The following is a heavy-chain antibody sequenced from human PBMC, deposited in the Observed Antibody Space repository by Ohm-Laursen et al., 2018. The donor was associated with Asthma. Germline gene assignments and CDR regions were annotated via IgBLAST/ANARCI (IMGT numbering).Heavy chain of an antibody. V-gene: IGHV4-31*03. CDR2: IYYSGST. Sequence: SQTLSLTCTVSGGSISSGSYYWSWIRQHPGKGLEWIGYIYYSGSTYYNPSLKSRVTISVDTSKNQFSLKLSSVTAADTAVYYCARDWTGGQQLVRAPFDYWGQGTLVTVSS. J-gene: IGHJ4*02. CDR3: ARDWTGGQQLVRAPFDY. CDR1: GGSISSGSYY. D-gene: IGHD6-13*01.